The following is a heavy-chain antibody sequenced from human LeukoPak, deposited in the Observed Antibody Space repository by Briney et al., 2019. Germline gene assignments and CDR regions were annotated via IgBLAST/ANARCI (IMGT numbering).Heavy chain of an antibody. Sequence: GGSLRLSCAASGFTFSSYAMSWVRQDPGKGLEWVSSISGSGGSTYYADSVKGRFTISRDNSKNTLYLQMNSLRAEDTAVYYCAGRDGYNYGAFDIWGQGTMVTVSS. J-gene: IGHJ3*02. D-gene: IGHD5-24*01. V-gene: IGHV3-23*01. CDR1: GFTFSSYA. CDR2: ISGSGGST. CDR3: AGRDGYNYGAFDI.